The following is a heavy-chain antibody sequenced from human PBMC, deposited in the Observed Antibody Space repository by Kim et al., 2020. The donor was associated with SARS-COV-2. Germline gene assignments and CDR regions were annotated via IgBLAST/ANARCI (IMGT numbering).Heavy chain of an antibody. J-gene: IGHJ4*02. V-gene: IGHV4-39*01. CDR3: ARVIDWNYYFDY. CDR1: GGSISSSSYY. D-gene: IGHD1-7*01. CDR2: IYYSGST. Sequence: SETLSLTCTVSGGSISSSSYYWGWIRQPPGKGLEWIGSIYYSGSTYYNPSLKSRVTISVDTSKNQFSLKLSSVTAADTAVYYCARVIDWNYYFDYWGQGTLVTVSS.